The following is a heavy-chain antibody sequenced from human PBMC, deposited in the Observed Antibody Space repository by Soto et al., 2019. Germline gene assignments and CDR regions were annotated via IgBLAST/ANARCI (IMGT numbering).Heavy chain of an antibody. V-gene: IGHV3-30*18. D-gene: IGHD2-15*01. CDR3: AKDWGRYCSGATRYLFHY. CDR2: TSYDGSSK. CDR1: GFTFSSYV. Sequence: QVHLEESGGGVVQPGRSLRLSCAASGFTFSSYVMHWVRQAPGKGLEWVAVTSYDGSSKYHADSVKGRFTISRDNTQNTPYLHMNSRKTADTAVYYCAKDWGRYCSGATRYLFHYWGQGTLVTVSS. J-gene: IGHJ4*02.